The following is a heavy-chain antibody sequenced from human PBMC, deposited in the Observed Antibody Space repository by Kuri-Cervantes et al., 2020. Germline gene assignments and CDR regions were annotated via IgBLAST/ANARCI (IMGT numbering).Heavy chain of an antibody. CDR1: GFTFRSSA. D-gene: IGHD1-26*01. CDR3: ARTIMGATFDY. Sequence: GESLKISCAASGFTFRSSAMHWVRQAPGKGLEWVSYISSSGTTIYYADSVKGRFTISRDNAKNSLYLQMNSLRAEDTAVYFCARTIMGATFDYWGQGTLVTVSS. CDR2: ISSSGTTI. V-gene: IGHV3-48*04. J-gene: IGHJ4*02.